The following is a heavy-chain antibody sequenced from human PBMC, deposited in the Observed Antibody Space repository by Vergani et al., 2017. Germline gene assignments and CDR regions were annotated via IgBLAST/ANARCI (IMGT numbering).Heavy chain of an antibody. CDR2: ISGIGGST. CDR1: GFTFSSYA. Sequence: EVQLLESGGGLVQPGGSLRLSCAASGFTFSSYAMSWVRQAPGKGLEWVSAISGIGGSTSYADSVKGRLTISSDNSKNTLYLQMNSPRAEDTAVYYCAKFSSGYFFVWGGATDACDIWGQGTMVTVSS. CDR3: AKFSSGYFFVWGGATDACDI. J-gene: IGHJ3*02. V-gene: IGHV3-23*01. D-gene: IGHD3-22*01.